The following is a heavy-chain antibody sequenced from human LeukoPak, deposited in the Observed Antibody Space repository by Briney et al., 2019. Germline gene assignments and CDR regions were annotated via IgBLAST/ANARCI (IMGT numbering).Heavy chain of an antibody. D-gene: IGHD5-18*01. V-gene: IGHV1-18*01. Sequence: ASVKVSCKASGYTFTSYGISWVRQAPGQGLEWMGWISAYNGNTNYAQKLQGRVTMTTDTSTSTAYMEPRSLRSDDTAVYYCARHQQLWLRGDWFDPWGQGTLVTVSS. CDR3: ARHQQLWLRGDWFDP. CDR1: GYTFTSYG. J-gene: IGHJ5*02. CDR2: ISAYNGNT.